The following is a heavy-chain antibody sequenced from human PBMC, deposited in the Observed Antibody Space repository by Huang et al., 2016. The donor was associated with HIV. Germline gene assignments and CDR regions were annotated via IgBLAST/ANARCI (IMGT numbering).Heavy chain of an antibody. CDR1: GFDFSKYS. J-gene: IGHJ4*02. CDR2: ISDTSSNI. Sequence: EVQLVESGGALVQPGGSLKLSCVVSGFDFSKYSMNWVRQASGKGLELVSYISDTSSNIYYADSVKGRITSSRDNAKNSVFLQMRRLRAEDTALYYCARTEMEYYYGSSGYYPDYWGQGTQVTVSS. V-gene: IGHV3-48*01. D-gene: IGHD3-22*01. CDR3: ARTEMEYYYGSSGYYPDY.